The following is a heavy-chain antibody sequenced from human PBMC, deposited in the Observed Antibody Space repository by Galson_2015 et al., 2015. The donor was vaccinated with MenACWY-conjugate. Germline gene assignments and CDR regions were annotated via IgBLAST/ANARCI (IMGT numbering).Heavy chain of an antibody. V-gene: IGHV3-74*01. D-gene: IGHD2-2*01. CDR3: ARYYCRTSSCFPSCYYGGAD. CDR2: INSDGSAA. J-gene: IGHJ6*02. CDR1: GFTFGAYC. Sequence: SLRLSCAASGFTFGAYCMHWVRQAPGKGLVWVSRINSDGSAADYADSVKGRFTISRDNAKNTLYLQMNSLRAEDTAVYYCARYYCRTSSCFPSCYYGGADWGQGTMVTVSS.